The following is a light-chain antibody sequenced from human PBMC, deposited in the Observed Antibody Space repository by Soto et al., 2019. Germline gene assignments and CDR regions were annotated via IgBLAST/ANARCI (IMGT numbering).Light chain of an antibody. Sequence: QSVLTQAPSASGTPGQRVTISCSGSTSNIGSNSVTWYQQLPGTAPKLLYTNDQRPSGVPDRLSGSKSGTSASLAISGLQSEDEADYYCAVWDDTLNGVVFGGGTQLTVL. CDR3: AVWDDTLNGVV. CDR1: TSNIGSNS. CDR2: TND. J-gene: IGLJ7*01. V-gene: IGLV1-44*01.